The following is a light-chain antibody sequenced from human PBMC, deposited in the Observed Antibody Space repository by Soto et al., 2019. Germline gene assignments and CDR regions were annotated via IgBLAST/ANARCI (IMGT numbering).Light chain of an antibody. CDR3: SSYVGSNQWV. CDR2: EVS. Sequence: QSALTQPPSASGSPGQSVTISCTGTSSDVGGYNYVSWYQQHPGKAPKLMIYEVSKRPSGVPDRFSGSKSGNTASLTVSGLQAEDEADYYCSSYVGSNQWVFGGGTKLTVL. J-gene: IGLJ3*02. CDR1: SSDVGGYNY. V-gene: IGLV2-8*01.